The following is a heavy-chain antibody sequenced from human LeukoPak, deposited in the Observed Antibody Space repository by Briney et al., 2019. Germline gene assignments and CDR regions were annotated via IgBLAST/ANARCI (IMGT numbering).Heavy chain of an antibody. CDR3: ARRAGSPYDYGETDVQNAFDI. Sequence: PGGSLRLSCAASGFTFSSYSMNWVRQAPGKGLEWVSSISSSSSYIYYADSVKGRCTISRDNAKNSLYLQMNSLRAEDTAVYYCARRAGSPYDYGETDVQNAFDIWGQGTMVTVSS. J-gene: IGHJ3*02. D-gene: IGHD4-17*01. CDR1: GFTFSSYS. V-gene: IGHV3-21*01. CDR2: ISSSSSYI.